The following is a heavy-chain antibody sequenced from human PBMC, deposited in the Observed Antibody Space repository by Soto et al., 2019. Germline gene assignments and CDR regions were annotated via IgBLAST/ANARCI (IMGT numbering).Heavy chain of an antibody. J-gene: IGHJ6*02. Sequence: GSLRLSCAASGFTFSSYGMHWVRQAPGKGLEWVAVIWYDGSNKYYADSVKGRFTISRDNAKNSLYLQMNSLRAEDTAVYYCARDGPRYSSGWYALRYYGMDVWGQGTTVTVSS. V-gene: IGHV3-33*01. CDR3: ARDGPRYSSGWYALRYYGMDV. CDR2: IWYDGSNK. CDR1: GFTFSSYG. D-gene: IGHD6-19*01.